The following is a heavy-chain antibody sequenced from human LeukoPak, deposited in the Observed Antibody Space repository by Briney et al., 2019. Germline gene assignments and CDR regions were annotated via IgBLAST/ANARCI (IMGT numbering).Heavy chain of an antibody. Sequence: PSETLSLTCTVSGGSISSYYWSWIRQPPGKGLEWIGYIYYSGSTNYNPSLKSRVTISVDTSKNQFSLKLSSVTAADTAVYYCARGPPVSYYDFWSGWTFDYWGQGTLVTVSS. V-gene: IGHV4-59*01. CDR2: IYYSGST. D-gene: IGHD3-3*01. CDR3: ARGPPVSYYDFWSGWTFDY. CDR1: GGSISSYY. J-gene: IGHJ4*02.